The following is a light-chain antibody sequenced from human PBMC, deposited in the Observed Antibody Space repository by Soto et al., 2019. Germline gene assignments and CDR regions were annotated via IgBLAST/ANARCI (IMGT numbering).Light chain of an antibody. V-gene: IGLV2-14*01. CDR1: ISDIGGYKY. J-gene: IGLJ3*02. CDR3: TSYSRYRVLV. CDR2: EVS. Sequence: QSLLTQAASVSGSLGQSITISCTGTISDIGGYKYVSWYQQHPGKAPKLIIFEVSNRPSGVSDRFSGSNSGNTASLTISGLQAEDEADYYCTSYSRYRVLVFGGGTKATVL.